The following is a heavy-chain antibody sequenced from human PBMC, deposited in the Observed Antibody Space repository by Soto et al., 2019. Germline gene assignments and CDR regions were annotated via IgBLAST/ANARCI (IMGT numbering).Heavy chain of an antibody. CDR1: GFTFGNYD. CDR2: IRGSGDT. D-gene: IGHD6-19*01. J-gene: IGHJ4*02. V-gene: IGHV3-23*01. Sequence: EVQLLESGGGLIQPGGSLRLSCAASGFTFGNYDMSWVRQAPGEGLEWVSGIRGSGDTYYADSFQGRFIISRDNSENTVYLQMNSLRAEDTAVYYCATISWSGGRFGGYWGQGAIVTVSS. CDR3: ATISWSGGRFGGY.